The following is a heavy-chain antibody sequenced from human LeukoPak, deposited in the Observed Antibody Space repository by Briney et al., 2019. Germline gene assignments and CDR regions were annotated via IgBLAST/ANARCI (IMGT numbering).Heavy chain of an antibody. Sequence: SEKVSCNASGFTFPNYGVSWVRQAPGQGLEWMAWISAYNGYTSYAQTFQDRVTMTTDTSTSTAHIELRGARSDDPGVDYCVGVGDSVATMDNWGEGTLGSVSS. CDR1: GFTFPNYG. CDR2: ISAYNGYT. J-gene: IGHJ4*02. V-gene: IGHV1-18*01. D-gene: IGHD2-21*01. CDR3: VGVGDSVATMDN.